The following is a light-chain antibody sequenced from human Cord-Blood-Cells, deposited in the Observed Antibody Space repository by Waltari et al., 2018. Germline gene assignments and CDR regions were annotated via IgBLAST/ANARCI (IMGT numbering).Light chain of an antibody. CDR2: AAS. V-gene: IGKV1-39*01. CDR3: QQSYSTSMYT. Sequence: DIQMTKSPSSLSAYVGDRVTITCWASQSISSYLNWYQQKPGKAPKLLIYAASTLQSGVPSMFSGSGSGTDFTLTISSLQPEDFETYYCQQSYSTSMYTFGQGTKLEIK. J-gene: IGKJ2*01. CDR1: QSISSY.